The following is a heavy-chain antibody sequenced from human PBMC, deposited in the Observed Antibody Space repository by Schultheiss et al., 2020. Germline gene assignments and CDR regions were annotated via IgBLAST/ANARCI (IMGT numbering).Heavy chain of an antibody. V-gene: IGHV3-23*01. CDR2: ISHNAGNT. CDR3: AVNWPNDY. CDR1: GFSFSTYA. J-gene: IGHJ4*02. Sequence: GGSLRLSCAASGFSFSTYAMSWVRQAPGKGLEWVSSISHNAGNTYYADSVKGRVTISRDNSKNTLSLQMNSLQVEDTAVYYCAVNWPNDYWGQGTLVTVSS. D-gene: IGHD1-20*01.